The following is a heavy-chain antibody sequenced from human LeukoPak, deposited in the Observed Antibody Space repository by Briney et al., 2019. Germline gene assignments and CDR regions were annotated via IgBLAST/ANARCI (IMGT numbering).Heavy chain of an antibody. V-gene: IGHV4-59*08. CDR2: IYYSGGT. CDR3: ARQPFGSYFDY. Sequence: KPSETHSPTCTDSGASITSYYWTWIRQPPGRGLEWIGYIYYSGGTNYNPSLKSRVTISVDTSKNQFSLKLSSVTAADTAVYYCARQPFGSYFDYWAPGTLVTVSS. D-gene: IGHD3-16*01. J-gene: IGHJ4*02. CDR1: GASITSYY.